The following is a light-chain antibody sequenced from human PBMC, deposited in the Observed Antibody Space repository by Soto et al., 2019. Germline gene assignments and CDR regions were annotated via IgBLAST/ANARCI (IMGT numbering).Light chain of an antibody. J-gene: IGLJ2*01. V-gene: IGLV4-69*01. CDR2: LNSDGSH. CDR1: SGHSSYA. CDR3: QTWGIGPVV. Sequence: QPVLTQSPSASASLGASVKLTCTLSSGHSSYAIAWHQQQPEKGPRYLMKLNSDGSHSKGDGIPDRFSGSSSGAERYLSISSLQSEDEADYYCQTWGIGPVVFGGGTKVTVL.